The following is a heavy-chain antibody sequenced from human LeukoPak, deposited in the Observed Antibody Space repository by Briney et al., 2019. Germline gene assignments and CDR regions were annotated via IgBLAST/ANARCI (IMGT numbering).Heavy chain of an antibody. J-gene: IGHJ4*02. CDR1: GFIFSNYE. CDR2: ISSGGTTI. CDR3: ARGHYDVLAASYKWTPDY. V-gene: IGHV3-48*03. D-gene: IGHD3-9*01. Sequence: GGSLRLSCAGSGFIFSNYEMNWVRQAPGQGLEWVSYISSGGTTIYYADSVKGRFTISRDNAKKSLYLQMNSLRAEDTAVYYCARGHYDVLAASYKWTPDYWGQGTLVTVSS.